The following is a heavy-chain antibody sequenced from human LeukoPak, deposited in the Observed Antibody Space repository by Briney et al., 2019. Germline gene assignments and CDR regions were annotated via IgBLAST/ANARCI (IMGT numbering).Heavy chain of an antibody. V-gene: IGHV4-61*01. D-gene: IGHD6-13*01. CDR3: ARDIGSSWGVMEFDY. CDR1: GSSVSSVSYY. CDR2: IYYSGST. J-gene: IGHJ4*02. Sequence: SETLSLTCTVSGSSVSSVSYYRSWLRPPPGKGLEWIGYIYYSGSTNYNPTLKSRVTISVDTSKNQFSLKLSAVTAADTAVYYCARDIGSSWGVMEFDYWGQGTLVTVSS.